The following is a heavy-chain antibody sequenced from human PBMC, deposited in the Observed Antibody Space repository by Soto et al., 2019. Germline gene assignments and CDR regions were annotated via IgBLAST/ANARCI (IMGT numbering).Heavy chain of an antibody. J-gene: IGHJ3*02. CDR1: GFTFSSYS. V-gene: IGHV3-21*01. CDR3: ARGRDYYDSSGYYSNDAFDI. D-gene: IGHD3-22*01. CDR2: ISSSSSCI. Sequence: GGSLRLSCAASGFTFSSYSMNWVRQAPGKGLEWVSSISSSSSCIYYADSVKGRFTISRDNAKNSLYLQMNSLRAEDTAVYYCARGRDYYDSSGYYSNDAFDIWGQGTMVTVSS.